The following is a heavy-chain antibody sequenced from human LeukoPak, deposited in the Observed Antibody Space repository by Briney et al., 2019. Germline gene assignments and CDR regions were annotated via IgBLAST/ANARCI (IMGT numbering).Heavy chain of an antibody. J-gene: IGHJ4*02. Sequence: SVKVSCKASGGTFSSYAISWVRQAPGQGLEWMGGIILIFGTANYAQKFQGRVTITADKSTSTAYMELSSLRSEDTAVYYCARSAREYQLPNPSYFDYWGQGTLVTVSS. CDR3: ARSAREYQLPNPSYFDY. D-gene: IGHD2-2*01. CDR1: GGTFSSYA. V-gene: IGHV1-69*06. CDR2: IILIFGTA.